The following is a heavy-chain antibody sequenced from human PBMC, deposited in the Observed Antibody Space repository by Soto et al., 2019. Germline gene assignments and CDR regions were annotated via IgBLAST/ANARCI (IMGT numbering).Heavy chain of an antibody. CDR2: IYWDDDK. CDR3: AHRHPGVDHYYDY. Sequence: QITLKESGPTLVKPTQTLTLTCTFSGFSLSSVGEGVGWIRQTSGKALEWLALIYWDDDKRYNSSLESRLTITKDTSKNQVVLKITNMDPADTGTYYCAHRHPGVDHYYDYWGQGTLVTDSS. D-gene: IGHD5-12*01. J-gene: IGHJ4*02. CDR1: GFSLSSVGEG. V-gene: IGHV2-5*02.